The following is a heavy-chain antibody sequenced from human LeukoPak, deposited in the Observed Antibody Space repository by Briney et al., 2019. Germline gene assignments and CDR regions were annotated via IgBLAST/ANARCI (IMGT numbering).Heavy chain of an antibody. CDR2: ISYDGSNK. CDR1: GFTFSSYA. Sequence: PGGSLRLSCAASGFTFSSYAMHWVRQAPGKGLEWVAVISYDGSNKYYADSVKGRFTISRDNSKNTLYLQMNSLRAEDTAVYYCARGRFRSSGWYSWEDYYYGMDVWGQGTTVTVSS. D-gene: IGHD6-19*01. CDR3: ARGRFRSSGWYSWEDYYYGMDV. J-gene: IGHJ6*02. V-gene: IGHV3-30-3*01.